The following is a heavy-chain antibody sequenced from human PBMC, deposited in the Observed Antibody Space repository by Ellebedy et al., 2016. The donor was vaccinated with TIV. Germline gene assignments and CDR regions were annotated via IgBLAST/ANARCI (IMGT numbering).Heavy chain of an antibody. CDR3: ARGWLHFDY. J-gene: IGHJ4*02. V-gene: IGHV4-59*02. CDR1: NGSVTTHY. D-gene: IGHD5-24*01. Sequence: MPSETLSLTCIFSNGSVTTHYWSWVRQPPGKGLEWIGHFYYRGSPNYNPSLYSRVTMLIDTSKNQFSLRLSSVTAADTAVYYCARGWLHFDYWGQGTLVTVSS. CDR2: FYYRGSP.